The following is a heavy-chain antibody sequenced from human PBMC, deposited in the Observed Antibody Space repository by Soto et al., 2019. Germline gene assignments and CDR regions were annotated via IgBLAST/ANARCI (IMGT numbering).Heavy chain of an antibody. CDR2: ISSSSSYT. V-gene: IGHV3-11*06. Sequence: PGGSLRLSCAASGFTFSDYYMSWIRQAPGKGLEWVSYISSSSSYTNYADSVKGRFTISRDNAKNSLYLQMNSLRAEDTAVYYCARDRYCSGGSCYSLDYWGQGTLVTVSS. D-gene: IGHD2-15*01. CDR3: ARDRYCSGGSCYSLDY. CDR1: GFTFSDYY. J-gene: IGHJ4*02.